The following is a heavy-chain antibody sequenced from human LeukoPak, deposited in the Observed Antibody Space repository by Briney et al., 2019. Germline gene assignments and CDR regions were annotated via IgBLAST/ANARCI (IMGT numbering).Heavy chain of an antibody. D-gene: IGHD6-6*01. J-gene: IGHJ6*03. CDR2: ISGSGGST. CDR3: AKAPQVHSSSGDGPSYYYYYYMDV. V-gene: IGHV3-23*01. Sequence: GGSLRLSCAASGITFSSYAMSWVRQAPGKGLEWVSAISGSGGSTYYADSVKGRFTISRDNSKNTLYLQMNSLRAEDTAVYYCAKAPQVHSSSGDGPSYYYYYYMDVWGKGTTVTVSS. CDR1: GITFSSYA.